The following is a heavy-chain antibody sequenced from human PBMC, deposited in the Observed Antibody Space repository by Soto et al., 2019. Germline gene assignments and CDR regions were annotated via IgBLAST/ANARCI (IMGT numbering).Heavy chain of an antibody. CDR3: ARDAREVGATPFFDY. CDR1: GGTFSSYA. Sequence: QVQLVQSGAEVKKPGSSVKVSCKASGGTFSSYAISWVRQAPGQGLEWMGGIIPIFGTANYAQKLQGRVTITADKSTSTAYMELSSLRSEDTAVYYCARDAREVGATPFFDYWGQGTLVTVSS. CDR2: IIPIFGTA. V-gene: IGHV1-69*06. J-gene: IGHJ4*02. D-gene: IGHD1-26*01.